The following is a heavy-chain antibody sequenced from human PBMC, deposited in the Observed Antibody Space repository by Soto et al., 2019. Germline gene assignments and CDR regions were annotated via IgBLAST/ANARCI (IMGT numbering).Heavy chain of an antibody. CDR3: ARDGVVVVPAASGDYYYYGMDV. CDR2: ISYDGSNK. J-gene: IGHJ6*02. CDR1: GFTFSSYA. V-gene: IGHV3-30-3*01. Sequence: QPGGSLRLSCAASGFTFSSYAMHWVRQAPGKGLEWVAVISYDGSNKYYADSVKGRFTISRDNSKNTLYLQMNSLRAEDTAVYYCARDGVVVVPAASGDYYYYGMDVWGQGTTVTVSS. D-gene: IGHD2-2*01.